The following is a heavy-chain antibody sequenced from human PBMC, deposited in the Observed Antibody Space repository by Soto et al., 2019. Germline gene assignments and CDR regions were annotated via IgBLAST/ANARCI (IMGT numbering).Heavy chain of an antibody. CDR3: ARDAYYDILTGYYFEYYYGMDV. CDR2: IYYSGST. CDR1: GSSNSSSSYY. V-gene: IGHV4-39*02. D-gene: IGHD3-9*01. Sequence: SQALSLTCTVSGSSNSSSSYYWGWIRQPPGKGLEWIGSIYYSGSTYYNPSLKSRVTISVDTSKNQFSLKLSSVTAADTAVYYCARDAYYDILTGYYFEYYYGMDVWGQGTTVTVS. J-gene: IGHJ6*02.